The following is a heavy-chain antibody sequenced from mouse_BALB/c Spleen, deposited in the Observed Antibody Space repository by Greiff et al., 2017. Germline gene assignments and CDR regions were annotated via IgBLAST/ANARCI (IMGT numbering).Heavy chain of an antibody. CDR2: ISYDGSN. V-gene: IGHV3-6*02. D-gene: IGHD1-1*01. J-gene: IGHJ1*01. CDR3: ARPYGSSWYFDV. CDR1: GYSITSGYY. Sequence: DVQLQESGPGLVKPSQSLSLTCSVTGYSITSGYYWNWIRQFPGNKLEWMGYISYDGSNNYNPSLKNRISITRDTSKNQFFLKLNSVTTEDTATYYCARPYGSSWYFDVWGAGTTVTVSS.